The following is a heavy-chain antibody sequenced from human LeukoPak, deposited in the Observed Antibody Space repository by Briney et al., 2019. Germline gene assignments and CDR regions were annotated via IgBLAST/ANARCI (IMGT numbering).Heavy chain of an antibody. CDR2: ISGGGVAI. J-gene: IGHJ6*02. Sequence: GGSLRLSCAASGFTFSNHAMSWVRQAPGKGLQWVSAISGGGVAIYYADSVKGRFTISRDNSKNTLYLQMNSLRAEDTAVYYCARDLGPANYGMDVWGQGTTVTVSS. CDR1: GFTFSNHA. CDR3: ARDLGPANYGMDV. V-gene: IGHV3-23*01. D-gene: IGHD7-27*01.